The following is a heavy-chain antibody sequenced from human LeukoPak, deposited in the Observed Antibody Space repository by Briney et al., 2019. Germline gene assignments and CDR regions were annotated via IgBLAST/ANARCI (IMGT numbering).Heavy chain of an antibody. V-gene: IGHV3-23*01. CDR3: AKDYGDAQFYYYGMDV. CDR1: GFTFDDYA. CDR2: ISGSGGST. J-gene: IGHJ6*02. Sequence: GGSLRLSCAASGFTFDDYAMSWVRQAPGKGLEWVSAISGSGGSTYYADSVKGRFTISRDNSKNTLYLQMNSLRAEDTAVYYCAKDYGDAQFYYYGMDVWGQGTTVTVSS. D-gene: IGHD4-17*01.